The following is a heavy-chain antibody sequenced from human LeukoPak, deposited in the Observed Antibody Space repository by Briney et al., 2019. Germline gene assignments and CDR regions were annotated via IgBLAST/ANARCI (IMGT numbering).Heavy chain of an antibody. Sequence: ASVKVSCKASGYTFTGYYMHWVRQAPEQGLEWMGWVNPNSGGTNYAQKFQGRVTMTRDTSISTAYMELSRLRSDDTAVYYCARARTPYSSSWSGFDYWGQGTLVTVSS. J-gene: IGHJ4*02. V-gene: IGHV1-2*02. D-gene: IGHD6-13*01. CDR1: GYTFTGYY. CDR3: ARARTPYSSSWSGFDY. CDR2: VNPNSGGT.